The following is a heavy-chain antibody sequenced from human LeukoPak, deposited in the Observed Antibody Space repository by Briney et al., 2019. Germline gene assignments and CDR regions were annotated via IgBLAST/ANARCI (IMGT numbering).Heavy chain of an antibody. CDR2: ISGSGGST. Sequence: GGTLRLSCAASGFTFSSYGMSWVRQAPGKGLEWVSAISGSGGSTYYADSVKGRFTISRDISQNTVYLQMNSLRAEDTAVYYCAREGFDPWGQGTLVTVSS. J-gene: IGHJ5*02. CDR1: GFTFSSYG. CDR3: AREGFDP. V-gene: IGHV3-23*01.